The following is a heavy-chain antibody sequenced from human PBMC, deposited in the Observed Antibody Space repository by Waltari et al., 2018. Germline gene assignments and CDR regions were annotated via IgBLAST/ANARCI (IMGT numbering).Heavy chain of an antibody. CDR3: ARTPPLGYCSSTSCYIFDY. CDR2: IIPIFGTA. V-gene: IGHV1-69*01. Sequence: QVQLVQSGAEVKKHGSSVKVYCKASGGTFSSYSISRVRQAPGPGLEWMGGIIPIFGTANYAQKFQGRVTITADESTSTAYMELSSLRSEDTAVYYCARTPPLGYCSSTSCYIFDYWGQGTLVTVSS. CDR1: GGTFSSYS. J-gene: IGHJ4*02. D-gene: IGHD2-2*02.